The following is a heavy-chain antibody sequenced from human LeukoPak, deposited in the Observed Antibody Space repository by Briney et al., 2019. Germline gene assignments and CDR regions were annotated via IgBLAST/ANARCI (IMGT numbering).Heavy chain of an antibody. CDR3: ARDSAACRGCAFDL. J-gene: IGHJ3*01. Sequence: GGSLRLSCAASGFIFTNAWMSWVRQAPGKGLEWVANINQDGGEKNYVDSAKGRFTISRDNAKNSLFLQMNSLRAEDTAVYYCARDSAACRGCAFDLWGQGTVVTLSS. D-gene: IGHD3-10*01. CDR2: INQDGGEK. V-gene: IGHV3-7*01. CDR1: GFIFTNAW.